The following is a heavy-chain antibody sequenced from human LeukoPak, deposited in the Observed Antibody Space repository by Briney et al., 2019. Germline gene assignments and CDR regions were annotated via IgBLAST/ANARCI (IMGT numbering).Heavy chain of an antibody. Sequence: SETLSLTCTVSGGSVSSGSYSWSWIRQPPGKGLEWVGYLYNSGSTNYNPSLKSRVTMSVDTSKNQFSLRLSSVTAADTAMCYCAREVRSGSFTSDYWGQGTLVTVSS. V-gene: IGHV4-61*01. CDR1: GGSVSSGSYS. CDR2: LYNSGST. D-gene: IGHD1-26*01. CDR3: AREVRSGSFTSDY. J-gene: IGHJ4*02.